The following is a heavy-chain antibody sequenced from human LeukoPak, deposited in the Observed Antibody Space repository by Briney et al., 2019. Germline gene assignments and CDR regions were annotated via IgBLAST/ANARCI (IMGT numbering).Heavy chain of an antibody. CDR2: ISAYNGNT. J-gene: IGHJ3*02. D-gene: IGHD2-2*01. CDR1: GYTFTSYG. CDR3: ARDLPPLVVVPARGGEGDAFDI. V-gene: IGHV1-18*01. Sequence: ASVKVSCKASGYTFTSYGISWVRQAPGQGLEWMGWISAYNGNTNYAQKLQGRVTMTTDTSTSTAYMELRSLRSDDTAVYYCARDLPPLVVVPARGGEGDAFDIWGQGTMVTVSS.